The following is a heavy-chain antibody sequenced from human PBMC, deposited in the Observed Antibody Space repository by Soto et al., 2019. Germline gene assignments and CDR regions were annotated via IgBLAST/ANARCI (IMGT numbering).Heavy chain of an antibody. Sequence: QLQLQESGPGLVKPSETLSLTCTVSGGSISSSNYYWGWIRQPPGKGLEWIGSIYYSGSTSYNSSLTSGVTISVDTSKNQFSLRLSSGTAADTAVYYCASPTLGAFDIWGLGTLVTVSS. CDR3: ASPTLGAFDI. D-gene: IGHD3-16*01. CDR1: GGSISSSNYY. V-gene: IGHV4-39*01. CDR2: IYYSGST. J-gene: IGHJ3*02.